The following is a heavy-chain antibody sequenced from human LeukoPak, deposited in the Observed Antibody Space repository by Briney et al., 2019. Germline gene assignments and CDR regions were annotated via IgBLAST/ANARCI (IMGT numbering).Heavy chain of an antibody. V-gene: IGHV3-48*02. CDR3: ARDVNRYAKLDY. CDR2: ISSSGATV. CDR1: GFTFTTYT. J-gene: IGHJ4*02. Sequence: GGSLRLSCAASGFTFTTYTMNWVRQAPGKGLEWVSFISSSGATVYYADSVKGRFTISRDNAKNSLFLQMSSLRDEDTAAYYCARDVNRYAKLDYWGRGTLVTVSS. D-gene: IGHD2-2*01.